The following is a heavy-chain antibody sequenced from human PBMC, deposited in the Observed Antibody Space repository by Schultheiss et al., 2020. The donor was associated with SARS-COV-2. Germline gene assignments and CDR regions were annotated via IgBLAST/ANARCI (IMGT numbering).Heavy chain of an antibody. J-gene: IGHJ4*02. CDR2: IKSKTDGGTT. CDR1: GFTFSNAW. CDR3: ASLLNRKSHPGIGVSGPDTFDY. V-gene: IGHV3-15*01. D-gene: IGHD6-19*01. Sequence: GGSLRLSCAASGFTFSNAWMSWVRQAPGKGLEWVGRIKSKTDGGTTDYAAPVKGRFTISRDDSKNTLYLQMNSLRAEDTALYYCASLLNRKSHPGIGVSGPDTFDYWGQGTLVTVSS.